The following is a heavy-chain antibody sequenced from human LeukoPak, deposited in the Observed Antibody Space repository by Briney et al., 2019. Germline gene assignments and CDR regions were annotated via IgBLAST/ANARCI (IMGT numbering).Heavy chain of an antibody. CDR1: GGSISSGDYY. CDR2: IYYSGST. V-gene: IGHV4-30-4*08. Sequence: SETLSLTCTVSGGSISSGDYYWSWIRQPPGKGLEWIGYIYYSGSTYYNPSLKSRVTISVDTSKNQFSLKLSSVTAADTAVHYCARDTRTHYDMNWFDPWGQGTLVTVSS. J-gene: IGHJ5*02. D-gene: IGHD3-9*01. CDR3: ARDTRTHYDMNWFDP.